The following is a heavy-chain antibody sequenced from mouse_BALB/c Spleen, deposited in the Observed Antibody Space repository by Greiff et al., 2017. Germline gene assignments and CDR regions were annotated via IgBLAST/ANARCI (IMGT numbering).Heavy chain of an antibody. J-gene: IGHJ4*01. V-gene: IGHV3-2*02. CDR2: ISYSGST. D-gene: IGHD1-1*01. Sequence: EVQLQESGPGLVKPSQSLSLTCTVTGYSITSDYAWNWIRQFPGNKLEWMGFISYSGSTSYNPSLKSRISITRDTSKNQFFLQLNSVTTEDTATYYCARRHYYGSSYGAMDYWGQGTSVTVSS. CDR1: GYSITSDYA. CDR3: ARRHYYGSSYGAMDY.